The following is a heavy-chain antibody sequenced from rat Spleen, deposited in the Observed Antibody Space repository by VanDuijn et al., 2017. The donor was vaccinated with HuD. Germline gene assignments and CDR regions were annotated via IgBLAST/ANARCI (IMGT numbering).Heavy chain of an antibody. V-gene: IGHV3-3*01. Sequence: EVQLQESGPGLVKPSQSLSLTCSVTGYSITDTYRWNWIRKFPGNKLAWMGYINSAGSTNYNPSLKSRISITRDTSKNQFFLQVNSVTTEDTATYYCATTGDYWYFDFWGPGTMVTVSS. D-gene: IGHD5-1*01. CDR1: GYSITDTYR. CDR3: ATTGDYWYFDF. CDR2: INSAGST. J-gene: IGHJ1*01.